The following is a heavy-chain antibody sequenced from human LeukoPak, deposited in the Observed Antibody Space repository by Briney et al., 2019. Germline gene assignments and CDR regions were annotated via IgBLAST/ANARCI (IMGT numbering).Heavy chain of an antibody. J-gene: IGHJ4*02. CDR3: ARESMIEVAYDY. D-gene: IGHD3-22*01. Sequence: KASETLSLTCTVSGGSISSYYWSWIRQPPGKGLEWIGYIYYSGSTNYNPSLKSRVTISVDTSKNQFSLKLSSVTAADTAVYFCARESMIEVAYDYWGQGTLVTVSS. V-gene: IGHV4-59*12. CDR2: IYYSGST. CDR1: GGSISSYY.